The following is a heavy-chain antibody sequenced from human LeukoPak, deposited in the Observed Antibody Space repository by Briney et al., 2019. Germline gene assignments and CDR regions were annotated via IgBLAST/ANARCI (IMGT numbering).Heavy chain of an antibody. J-gene: IGHJ4*02. D-gene: IGHD6-19*01. CDR1: GFTFSSYS. CDR3: ARGGGRSWWLEEADYFDY. V-gene: IGHV3-21*01. Sequence: GGSLRLSCAASGFTFSSYSMNWVRQAPGKGLEWVSSISSSSSYIYYADSVKGRFTISRDNAKNSLYLQMNSLRAEDTAVYYCARGGGRSWWLEEADYFDYWGQGTLVTVSS. CDR2: ISSSSSYI.